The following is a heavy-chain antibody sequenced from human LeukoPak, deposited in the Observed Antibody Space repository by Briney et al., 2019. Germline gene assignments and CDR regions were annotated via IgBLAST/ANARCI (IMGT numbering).Heavy chain of an antibody. Sequence: GGSLRLSCAASGFTFSDYYMSWIRQAPGKGLEWVSYISSSGRTIYYADSVKGRFTISRDNAKNSLYLQMNSLRAEDTAVYYCARDRVQLWSFDYWGQGTLVTVSS. CDR2: ISSSGRTI. CDR3: ARDRVQLWSFDY. D-gene: IGHD5-18*01. J-gene: IGHJ4*02. CDR1: GFTFSDYY. V-gene: IGHV3-11*01.